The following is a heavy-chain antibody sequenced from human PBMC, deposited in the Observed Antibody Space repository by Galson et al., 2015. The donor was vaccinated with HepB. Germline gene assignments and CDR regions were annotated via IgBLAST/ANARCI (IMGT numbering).Heavy chain of an antibody. Sequence: SLRLSCAASGFTFSNYYISWIRQAPGKGLEWVSYTFTSSSSTNYADSVKGRSTISRDNAKNSLYLQMNSLRVEDTAVYYCARGAWFGGEYYFDYWGQGTLVTVSS. D-gene: IGHD3-10*01. V-gene: IGHV3-11*06. J-gene: IGHJ4*02. CDR1: GFTFSNYY. CDR2: TFTSSSST. CDR3: ARGAWFGGEYYFDY.